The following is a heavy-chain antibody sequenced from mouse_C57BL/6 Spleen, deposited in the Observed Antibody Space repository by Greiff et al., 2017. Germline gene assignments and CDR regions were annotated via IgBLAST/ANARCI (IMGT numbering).Heavy chain of an antibody. V-gene: IGHV5-4*01. D-gene: IGHD1-1*01. Sequence: EVKLVESGGGLVKPGGSLKLSCAASGFTFSSYAMSWVRQTPEKRLEWVATISDGGSYTYYPDNVKGRFTISRNNAKNNLYLQMSHLKAEDTAMYYCAREPHYGSSSYYFDYWGQGTTRTVSS. CDR1: GFTFSSYA. CDR3: AREPHYGSSSYYFDY. J-gene: IGHJ2*01. CDR2: ISDGGSYT.